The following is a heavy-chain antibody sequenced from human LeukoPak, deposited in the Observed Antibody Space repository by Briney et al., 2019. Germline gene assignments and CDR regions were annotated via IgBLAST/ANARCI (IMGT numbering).Heavy chain of an antibody. CDR3: AYGDYDC. Sequence: GRSLRLSCAASGFTFSIYDTNWVRQTPGKGLEWVSTISGSGGSTYYADSVKGRFTISRDNSKNTLYLQMNSLRAEDTAVYYCAYGDYDCWGQGTLVTVSS. CDR1: GFTFSIYD. CDR2: ISGSGGST. J-gene: IGHJ4*02. D-gene: IGHD4-17*01. V-gene: IGHV3-23*01.